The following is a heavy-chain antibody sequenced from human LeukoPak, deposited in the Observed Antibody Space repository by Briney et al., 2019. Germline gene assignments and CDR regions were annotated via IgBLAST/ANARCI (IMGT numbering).Heavy chain of an antibody. J-gene: IGHJ4*02. V-gene: IGHV4-31*03. CDR2: IYYSGST. CDR3: ARDTPSIAAAGIFDY. Sequence: SETLSLTCTVSGGSISSGGYYWSWIRQHPGKGLEWIGYIYYSGSTYYNPSLKSRVTISVDTSKNQFSLKLSSVTAADTAVYYCARDTPSIAAAGIFDYWGQGTLVTVSS. D-gene: IGHD6-13*01. CDR1: GGSISSGGYY.